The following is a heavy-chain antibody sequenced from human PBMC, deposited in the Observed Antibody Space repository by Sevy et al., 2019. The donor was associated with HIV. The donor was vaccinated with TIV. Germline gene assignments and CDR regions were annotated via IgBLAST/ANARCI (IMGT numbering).Heavy chain of an antibody. D-gene: IGHD2-8*02. CDR1: GFPFSSYA. V-gene: IGHV3-23*01. CDR2: LIGGGRRT. Sequence: GESLKISCAASGFPFSSYAISWVRQAPGRGLEWVSTLIGGGRRTYYADSVTGRFIISRDNSRNTLYLQMNSLRAEDTAIYYCAKRRVQSGLSGGGANYGMDVCGRGTTVTVSS. J-gene: IGHJ6*02. CDR3: AKRRVQSGLSGGGANYGMDV.